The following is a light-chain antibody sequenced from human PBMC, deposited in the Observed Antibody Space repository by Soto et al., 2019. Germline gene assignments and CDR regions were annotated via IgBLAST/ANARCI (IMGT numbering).Light chain of an antibody. J-gene: IGKJ1*01. CDR1: QDIRND. CDR3: LQDYNFPQT. V-gene: IGKV1-6*01. CDR2: GAS. Sequence: IQVAQSPPSLYASVGDTVTITCRASQDIRNDLGWYQQKPGRAPKLLIYGASNLQSGVPSRFSSSVSGTDFPLTIASLQPEDFATYYCLQDYNFPQTFGQGTKVEIK.